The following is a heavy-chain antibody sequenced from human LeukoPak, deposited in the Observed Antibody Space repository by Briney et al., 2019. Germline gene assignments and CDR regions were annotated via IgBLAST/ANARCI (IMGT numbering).Heavy chain of an antibody. CDR1: GFTFSSYG. D-gene: IGHD2-15*01. CDR3: ASTHCSGGSCYPYYFDY. J-gene: IGHJ4*02. CDR2: IWYDGSNK. V-gene: IGHV3-33*01. Sequence: SGGSLRLSCAASGFTFSSYGMHWVRRAPGKGLEWEAVIWYDGSNKYYADSVKGRFTISRDNSKNTLYLQMNSLRAEDTAVYYCASTHCSGGSCYPYYFDYWGQGTLVTVSS.